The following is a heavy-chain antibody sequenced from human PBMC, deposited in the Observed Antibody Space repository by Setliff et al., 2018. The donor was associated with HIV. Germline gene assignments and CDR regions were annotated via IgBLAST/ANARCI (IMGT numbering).Heavy chain of an antibody. CDR1: GGTFINSA. CDR3: ARGRSAFDPLDY. Sequence: GASVKVSCKASGGTFINSAFNWVRQAPGQGLEWMGSIIPIFGTGNYAQNFQGRVTITADGSTSTAYMELTSLRSEDTAVYYCARGRSAFDPLDYWGQGTLVTVSS. CDR2: IIPIFGTG. D-gene: IGHD1-26*01. V-gene: IGHV1-69*13. J-gene: IGHJ4*02.